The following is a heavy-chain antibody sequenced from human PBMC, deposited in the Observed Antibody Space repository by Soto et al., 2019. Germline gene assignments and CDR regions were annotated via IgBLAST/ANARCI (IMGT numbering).Heavy chain of an antibody. CDR1: GGSFSGYY. J-gene: IGHJ4*02. CDR3: ARLSTWVPDY. CDR2: VYYSGTT. V-gene: IGHV4-59*08. D-gene: IGHD2-2*01. Sequence: PSETLSLTCAVYGGSFSGYYWSWIRQPPGKGLEWIGFVYYSGTTNYNPSLKSRVTMSVDTSKNQFSLNLSSVTAADTAVYYCARLSTWVPDYWGQGALVTVSS.